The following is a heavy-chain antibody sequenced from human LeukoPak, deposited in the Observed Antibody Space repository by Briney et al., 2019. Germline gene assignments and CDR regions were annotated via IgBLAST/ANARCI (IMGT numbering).Heavy chain of an antibody. J-gene: IGHJ3*02. D-gene: IGHD4/OR15-4a*01. Sequence: TSGGSLRLSCAVSGFTSSNAWMSWVRQAPGKGLEWVGRIKSKTDGGTRDYAAPVKGRFTISRDDSKNTLYLQMNSLKTEDTAAYYCTTFDYAAFLIWGQGTMVTVSS. CDR3: TTFDYAAFLI. V-gene: IGHV3-15*01. CDR2: IKSKTDGGTR. CDR1: GFTSSNAW.